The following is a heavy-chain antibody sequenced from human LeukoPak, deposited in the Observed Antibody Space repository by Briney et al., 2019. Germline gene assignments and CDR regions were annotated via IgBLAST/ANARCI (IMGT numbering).Heavy chain of an antibody. Sequence: PSETLSLTCAVYGGSFSGYYWSWIRQPPGKGLEWIGEINHSGSTNYNPSLKSRVTISVDTSKNQFSLKLSSVTAADTAVHYCARVSSSGIWFDPWGQGTLVTVSS. V-gene: IGHV4-34*01. CDR1: GGSFSGYY. CDR3: ARVSSSGIWFDP. D-gene: IGHD6-6*01. J-gene: IGHJ5*02. CDR2: INHSGST.